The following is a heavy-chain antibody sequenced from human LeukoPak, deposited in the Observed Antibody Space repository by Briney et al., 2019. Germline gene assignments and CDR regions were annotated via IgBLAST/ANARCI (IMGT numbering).Heavy chain of an antibody. D-gene: IGHD6-6*01. V-gene: IGHV3-9*01. J-gene: IGHJ5*02. CDR2: ISWNSGSI. Sequence: GGSLRLSCAASGFTFDDYAMHWVRQAPGKGLEWVSGISWNSGSIGYADSVKGRFIISRDNAKNSLYLQMNSLRAEDTALYYCAKDSSWGQGTLVTVSS. CDR1: GFTFDDYA. CDR3: AKDSS.